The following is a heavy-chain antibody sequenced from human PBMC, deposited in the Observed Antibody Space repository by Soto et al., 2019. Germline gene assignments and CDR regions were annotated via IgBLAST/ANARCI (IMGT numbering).Heavy chain of an antibody. CDR3: XXXXXXXXXXXXXXXYYGMNV. Sequence: QVQLVQSGAEVKKPGASVKVSCKASGYTFTSYGINWVRQAXXXXXXXLGWISAYDGYTNYAQILQGRVSMTTDTSTXXXXXXXXXXXXXXXXXXXXXXXXXXXXXXXXXXXYYGMNVWGQGTTVTVSS. CDR1: GYTFTSYG. J-gene: IGHJ6*02. V-gene: IGHV1-18*01. CDR2: ISAYDGYT.